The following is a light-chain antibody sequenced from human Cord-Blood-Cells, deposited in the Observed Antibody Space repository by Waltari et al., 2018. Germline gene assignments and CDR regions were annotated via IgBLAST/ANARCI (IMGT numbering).Light chain of an antibody. CDR3: QQYYSTPYT. CDR2: WAS. Sequence: DIVMTQSPDSLAVSLGERATINCKSSQSVFYSSNNKNYLALYQQKPGQPPKLLIYWASTRESGVPDRFSGSGSVTDFTLTISSLQAEDVAVYYCQQYYSTPYTFGQGTKLEIK. J-gene: IGKJ2*01. V-gene: IGKV4-1*01. CDR1: QSVFYSSNNKNY.